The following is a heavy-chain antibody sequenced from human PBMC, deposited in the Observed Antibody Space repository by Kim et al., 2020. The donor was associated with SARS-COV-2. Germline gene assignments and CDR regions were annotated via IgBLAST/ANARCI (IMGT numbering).Heavy chain of an antibody. V-gene: IGHV4-59*13. D-gene: IGHD3-22*01. CDR1: GGSISSYY. CDR2: IYYSGST. CDR3: ARGGYYDSGGYYADREYFQH. Sequence: SETLSLTCSVSGGSISSYYWSWIRQPPGKGLEWIGYIYYSGSTNYNPSLKSRVTISVDTSKNKFSLKLSSVTAADTAVCYCARGGYYDSGGYYADREYFQHWGQGTLVTVSS. J-gene: IGHJ1*01.